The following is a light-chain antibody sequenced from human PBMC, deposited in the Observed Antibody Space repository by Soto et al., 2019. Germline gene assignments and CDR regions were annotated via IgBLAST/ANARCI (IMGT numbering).Light chain of an antibody. CDR3: CSLTTSHTYV. Sequence: QSVRTHPASVSWSPGHSITISCTGTSSDIGHYDYVSWYQQHPGKAPKLMIYHVTYRPSGVSNRYSGSKSGNSASLTISGLQADEEADYYCCSLTTSHTYVFGSGTKVTVL. J-gene: IGLJ1*01. V-gene: IGLV2-14*03. CDR2: HVT. CDR1: SSDIGHYDY.